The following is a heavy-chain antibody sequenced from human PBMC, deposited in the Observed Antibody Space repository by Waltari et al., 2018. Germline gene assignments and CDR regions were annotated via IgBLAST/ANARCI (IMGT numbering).Heavy chain of an antibody. Sequence: EVQLVQSGAEVKKPGATVKISCKASGYTFTDYYMHWVQQAPGKGLEWMGRVDPEDGETIYAEKCQGRVTITAETSTDTAYMELSSLRSEDTAVYYCATGTYCSSTSCYDFGGNFDYWGQGTLVTVSS. V-gene: IGHV1-69-2*01. D-gene: IGHD2-2*01. J-gene: IGHJ4*02. CDR1: GYTFTDYY. CDR2: VDPEDGET. CDR3: ATGTYCSSTSCYDFGGNFDY.